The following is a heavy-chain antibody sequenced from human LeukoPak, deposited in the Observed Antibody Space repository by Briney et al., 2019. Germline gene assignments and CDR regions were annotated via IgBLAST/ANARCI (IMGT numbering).Heavy chain of an antibody. CDR3: ARGVVVAAKLFDY. Sequence: SETLSLTXTVSGGSISSYYWSWIRQPPGKGLEWIGYIYYSGSTNYNPSLKSRVTISVDTSKNQFSLKLSSVTAADTAVYYCARGVVVAAKLFDYWGQGTLVTVSS. CDR2: IYYSGST. J-gene: IGHJ4*02. D-gene: IGHD2-15*01. CDR1: GGSISSYY. V-gene: IGHV4-59*01.